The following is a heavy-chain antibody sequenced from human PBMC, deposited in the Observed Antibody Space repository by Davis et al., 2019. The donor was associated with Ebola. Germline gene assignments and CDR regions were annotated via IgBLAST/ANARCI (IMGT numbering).Heavy chain of an antibody. V-gene: IGHV3-30*03. CDR2: ISYDGTNK. Sequence: GESLKISCAASGFTFSNYAMHWVRQAPGKGLEWVAVISYDGTNKYYGESVKGRFTISRDNSKNTLNLQMNSLKAEDTAVYYCARDAPLDTWGQGTLVTVSS. CDR1: GFTFSNYA. J-gene: IGHJ5*02. CDR3: ARDAPLDT.